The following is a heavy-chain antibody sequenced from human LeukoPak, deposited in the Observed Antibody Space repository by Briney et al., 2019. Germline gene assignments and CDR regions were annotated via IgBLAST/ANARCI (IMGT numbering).Heavy chain of an antibody. V-gene: IGHV4-4*07. Sequence: SETLSLTCTVSGGSISSYYWSWIRQPAGKGLEWIGRIYTSGSTNYNPSLKSRVTMSVDTSENQFSLKLSSVTAADTALYYCVSIAAAGTYFQHWGQGTLVTVSS. J-gene: IGHJ1*01. CDR3: VSIAAAGTYFQH. CDR1: GGSISSYY. D-gene: IGHD6-13*01. CDR2: IYTSGST.